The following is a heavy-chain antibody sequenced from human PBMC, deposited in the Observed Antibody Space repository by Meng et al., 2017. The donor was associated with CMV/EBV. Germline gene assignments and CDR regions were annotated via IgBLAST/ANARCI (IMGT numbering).Heavy chain of an antibody. CDR2: INHSGST. Sequence: VEGGSFSGYYWSWIRQPPGKGLEWIGEINHSGSTNYNPSLKSRVTISVDTSKNQFSLKLSSVTAADTAVYYCARGGSSSSYYNWFDPWGQGTLVTVSS. CDR3: ARGGSSSSYYNWFDP. CDR1: GGSFSGYY. J-gene: IGHJ5*02. V-gene: IGHV4-34*01. D-gene: IGHD6-13*01.